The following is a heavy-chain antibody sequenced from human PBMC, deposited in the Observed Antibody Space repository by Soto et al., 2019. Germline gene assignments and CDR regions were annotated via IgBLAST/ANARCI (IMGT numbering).Heavy chain of an antibody. CDR3: ARGRNSSGWYWEGWYFDY. Sequence: GGSLRLSCAASGFTFSSYAMHWVRQAPGKGLEWVAVISYDGSNKYYADSVKGRFTISRDNSKNTLYLQMNSLRAEDTAVYYCARGRNSSGWYWEGWYFDYWGQGTLVTVSS. J-gene: IGHJ4*02. V-gene: IGHV3-30-3*01. CDR1: GFTFSSYA. CDR2: ISYDGSNK. D-gene: IGHD6-19*01.